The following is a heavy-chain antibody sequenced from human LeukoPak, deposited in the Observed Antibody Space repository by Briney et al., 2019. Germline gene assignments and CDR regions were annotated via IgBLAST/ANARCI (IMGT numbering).Heavy chain of an antibody. V-gene: IGHV3-30-3*01. CDR3: ARGSYYDSSGYPDY. CDR1: GFTFSSYA. CDR2: ISYDGSNK. Sequence: GRSLRLSCAASGFTFSSYAMHWVRQAPSKGLEWVAVISYDGSNKYYADSVKGRFTISRDNSKNTLYLQMNSLRAEDTAVYYCARGSYYDSSGYPDYWGQGTLVTVSS. D-gene: IGHD3-22*01. J-gene: IGHJ4*02.